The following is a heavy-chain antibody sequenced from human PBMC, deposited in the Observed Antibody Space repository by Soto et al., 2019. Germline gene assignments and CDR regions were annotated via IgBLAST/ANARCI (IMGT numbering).Heavy chain of an antibody. Sequence: QVPVVESGGGVVQPGRSVRLSCAASGFSVSDYAMHWARQAPGRGLEWVAVISYDGGNKYYADSVKGRFTISRDNSKNTVYLQMNSLRAEDTAGYYCARALETRALYPVDYWGQGTLVTVSS. D-gene: IGHD2-15*01. J-gene: IGHJ4*02. CDR1: GFSVSDYA. V-gene: IGHV3-30-3*01. CDR3: ARALETRALYPVDY. CDR2: ISYDGGNK.